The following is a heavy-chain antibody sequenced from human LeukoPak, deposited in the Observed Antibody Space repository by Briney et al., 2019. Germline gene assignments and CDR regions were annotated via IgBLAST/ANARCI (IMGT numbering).Heavy chain of an antibody. CDR2: ISWDGGST. J-gene: IGHJ4*02. CDR1: GFTFDDYA. V-gene: IGHV3-43D*04. D-gene: IGHD4-17*01. CDR3: AKDGAVTTEYYFDY. Sequence: GGSLRLSCAASGFTFDDYAMHWVRQAPGKGLEWVSLISWDGGSTYYADSVKGRFTISRDNSKNSLYLQMNSLRAEVTALYYCAKDGAVTTEYYFDYWGQGTLVTVSS.